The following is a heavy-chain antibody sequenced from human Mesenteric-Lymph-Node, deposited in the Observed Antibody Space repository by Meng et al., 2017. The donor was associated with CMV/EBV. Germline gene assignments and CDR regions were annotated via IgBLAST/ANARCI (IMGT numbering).Heavy chain of an antibody. J-gene: IGHJ5*02. CDR1: GFTFSSYW. D-gene: IGHD3-10*01. CDR3: AREAPSGSIVDP. CDR2: IKQDGSEK. V-gene: IGHV3-7*01. Sequence: GESLKISCAASGFTFSSYWMSWVRRAPGKGLEWVANIKQDGSEKYYVDSVKGRFTISRDNAKNSLYLQMNSLRAEDTAVYYCAREAPSGSIVDPWGQGTLVTVSS.